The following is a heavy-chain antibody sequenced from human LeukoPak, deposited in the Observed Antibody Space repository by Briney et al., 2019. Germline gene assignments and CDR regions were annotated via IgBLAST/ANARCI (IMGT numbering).Heavy chain of an antibody. D-gene: IGHD3-22*01. V-gene: IGHV1-2*02. CDR3: ARRCDTSSYYTYYFDY. J-gene: IGHJ4*02. CDR2: INPNSGGT. Sequence: ASVKVSCKASGYTFTAYYIHWVRQAPGQGLEWMGWINPNSGGTNYAQKFQGRVTMTRDTSISTAYMEPSRLRSDDTAVYFCARRCDTSSYYTYYFDYWGQGTLVTVSS. CDR1: GYTFTAYY.